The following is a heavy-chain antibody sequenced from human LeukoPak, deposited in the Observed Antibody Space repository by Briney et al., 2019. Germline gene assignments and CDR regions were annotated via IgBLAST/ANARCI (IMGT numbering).Heavy chain of an antibody. V-gene: IGHV1-2*02. CDR1: GYTFSDYY. CDR2: INPKSGGT. D-gene: IGHD3-16*01. Sequence: ASVKVSCKASGYTFSDYYMHWVRQAPGQGLEWMGWINPKSGGTNYAQKFQGRVTMTRDTSISTTYMELSRLRSDDTAVYYCAREAGNYGYWGQGTLVTVSS. J-gene: IGHJ4*02. CDR3: AREAGNYGY.